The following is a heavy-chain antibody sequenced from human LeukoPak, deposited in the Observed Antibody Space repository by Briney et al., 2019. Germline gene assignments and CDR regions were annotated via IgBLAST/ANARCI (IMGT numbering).Heavy chain of an antibody. CDR3: ATRYCSGGSCYSPSYYFDY. CDR2: ISSSSSTI. D-gene: IGHD2-15*01. CDR1: GFTFSNYS. J-gene: IGHJ4*02. V-gene: IGHV3-48*01. Sequence: AGGSLRLSSAASGFTFSNYSMNWVRQAPGKGLEWVSYISSSSSTIYYADSVKGRFTISRDNAKNSLYLQMNSLRAEDTAVYYCATRYCSGGSCYSPSYYFDYWGQGTLVTVSS.